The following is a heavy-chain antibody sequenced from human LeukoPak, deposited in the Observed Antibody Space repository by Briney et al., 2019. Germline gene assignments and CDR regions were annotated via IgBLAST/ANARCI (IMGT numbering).Heavy chain of an antibody. J-gene: IGHJ5*01. V-gene: IGHV3-74*01. CDR3: ARDAEGHNYGELDS. Sequence: GGSLRLSCAASGFTFSTYWMHWVRQIPGKGPVWLSRIHYDGTYTTYVDSVRGRFTISRDNTKSTLYLQMNSLRADDTAVYYCARDAEGHNYGELDSWGQGTLVTVSS. CDR1: GFTFSTYW. CDR2: IHYDGTYT. D-gene: IGHD5-18*01.